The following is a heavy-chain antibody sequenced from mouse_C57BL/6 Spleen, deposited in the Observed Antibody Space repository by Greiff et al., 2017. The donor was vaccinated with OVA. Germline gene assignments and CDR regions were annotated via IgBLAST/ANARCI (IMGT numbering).Heavy chain of an antibody. CDR1: GYAFSSSW. CDR2: IYPGDGDT. Sequence: VKLMESGPELVKPGASVKISCKASGYAFSSSWMNWVKQRPGKGLEWIGRIYPGDGDTNYNGKFKGKATLTADKSSSTAYMQLSSLTSEDSAVYFCARPYYYGSPYFDYWGQGTTLTVSS. D-gene: IGHD1-1*01. V-gene: IGHV1-82*01. CDR3: ARPYYYGSPYFDY. J-gene: IGHJ2*01.